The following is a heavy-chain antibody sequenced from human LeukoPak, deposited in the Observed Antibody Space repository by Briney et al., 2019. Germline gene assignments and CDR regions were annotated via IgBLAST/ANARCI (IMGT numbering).Heavy chain of an antibody. D-gene: IGHD4-17*01. CDR1: GFTFSSYS. CDR2: ISSSSSYI. J-gene: IGHJ4*02. V-gene: IGHV3-21*01. Sequence: GGSLRLSCAASGFTFSSYSMNWVRQAPGKGLEWVSSISSSSSYIYYADSVKGRFTISRDNARNSLYLQMNSLRAEDTAIYYCARHAGTTVTPIDYWGQGTLVTVSS. CDR3: ARHAGTTVTPIDY.